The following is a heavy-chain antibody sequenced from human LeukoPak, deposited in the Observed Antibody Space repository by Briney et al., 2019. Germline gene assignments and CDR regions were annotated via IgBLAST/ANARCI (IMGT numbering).Heavy chain of an antibody. CDR2: INHSGST. CDR1: GGSFSGYY. Sequence: TPSETLSLTCAVYGGSFSGYYWSWIRQPPGKGLEWIGEINHSGSTNYSPSLKSRVTISVDTSKNQFSLKLSSVTAADTAVYYCTRGGAARPHYYYYMDVWGKGTTVTVSS. J-gene: IGHJ6*03. D-gene: IGHD6-6*01. V-gene: IGHV4-34*01. CDR3: TRGGAARPHYYYYMDV.